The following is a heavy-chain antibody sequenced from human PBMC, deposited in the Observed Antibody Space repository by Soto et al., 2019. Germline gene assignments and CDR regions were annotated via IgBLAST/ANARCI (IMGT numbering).Heavy chain of an antibody. D-gene: IGHD1-26*01. V-gene: IGHV3-30*18. CDR1: GFTFSSYG. J-gene: IGHJ4*02. CDR3: AKDLRGATDY. Sequence: GGSLRLSCAASGFTFSSYGMHWVRQAPGKGLEWVAVISYDGSNKYYADSVKGRFTISRDNSKNTLCLQMNSLRAEDTAVYYCAKDLRGATDYWGQGTLVTVSS. CDR2: ISYDGSNK.